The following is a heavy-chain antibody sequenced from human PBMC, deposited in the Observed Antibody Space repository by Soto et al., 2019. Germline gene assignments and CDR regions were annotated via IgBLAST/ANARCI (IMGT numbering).Heavy chain of an antibody. CDR3: ARTCSGGSCYSLGYYYYYMDV. D-gene: IGHD2-15*01. J-gene: IGHJ6*03. V-gene: IGHV4-59*08. CDR1: GGSISSYY. CDR2: IYYSGST. Sequence: SETLCLTCTVSGGSISSYYWSWIRQPPGKGLEWIGYIYYSGSTNYNPSLKSRVTISVDTSKNQFSLKLSPVTAADTAVYYCARTCSGGSCYSLGYYYYYMDVWGKGTTVTVSS.